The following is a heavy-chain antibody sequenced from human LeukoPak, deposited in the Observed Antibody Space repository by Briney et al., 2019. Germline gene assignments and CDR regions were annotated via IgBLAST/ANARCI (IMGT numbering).Heavy chain of an antibody. D-gene: IGHD5-12*01. Sequence: GGSLRLSCTASGFTTHYWLNWVRQSPGKGLEWVANIKQDGSEKYYVDSVKGRFTISRDNAKNSLYLQMNSLRAEDTAVYYCARDGYLKKGGYFDYWGQGTLVTVSS. V-gene: IGHV3-7*01. CDR1: GFTTHYW. J-gene: IGHJ4*02. CDR2: IKQDGSEK. CDR3: ARDGYLKKGGYFDY.